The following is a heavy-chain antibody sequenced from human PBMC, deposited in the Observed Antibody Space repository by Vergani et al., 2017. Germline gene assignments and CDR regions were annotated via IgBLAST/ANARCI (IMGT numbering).Heavy chain of an antibody. CDR2: ISYDGSNK. CDR1: GFTFSSYG. CDR3: ARARAARPNAFDI. Sequence: QVQLVESGGGVVQPGRSLRLSCAASGFTFSSYGMHWVRQAPGKGLEWVAVISYDGSNKYYADSVKGRFTISRDNSKNTLYLQMNSLRAGDTAVYYCARARAARPNAFDIWGQGTMVTVSS. J-gene: IGHJ3*02. V-gene: IGHV3-30*03. D-gene: IGHD6-6*01.